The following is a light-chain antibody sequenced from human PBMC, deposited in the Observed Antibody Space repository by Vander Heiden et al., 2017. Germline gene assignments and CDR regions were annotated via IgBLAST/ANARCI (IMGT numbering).Light chain of an antibody. CDR2: AAS. V-gene: IGKV1-39*01. J-gene: IGKJ4*01. Sequence: DIQMTQSPSSLSASVGDRVTITCRASQSISSYLNWYQQKSGNAPKVLIYAASSVQSGVPSRFSGSGSGTDFTLIISSLQPEDFATYYCQQSYSAPLTFGGGTKVEIK. CDR3: QQSYSAPLT. CDR1: QSISSY.